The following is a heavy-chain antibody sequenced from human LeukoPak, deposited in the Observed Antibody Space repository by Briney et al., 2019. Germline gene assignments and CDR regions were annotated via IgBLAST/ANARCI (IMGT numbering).Heavy chain of an antibody. CDR1: GYSFTDYY. V-gene: IGHV1-2*02. J-gene: IGHJ4*02. CDR3: ATLRRSGWYIGD. D-gene: IGHD6-19*01. Sequence: GASVKVSCKASGYSFTDYYIHWVRQAAGQGLEWMGWINPYSGGTNYAEKFQGRVTMTRDTSITTAYMELSSLKSDDTAMYYCATLRRSGWYIGDWGQGTLVTVSS. CDR2: INPYSGGT.